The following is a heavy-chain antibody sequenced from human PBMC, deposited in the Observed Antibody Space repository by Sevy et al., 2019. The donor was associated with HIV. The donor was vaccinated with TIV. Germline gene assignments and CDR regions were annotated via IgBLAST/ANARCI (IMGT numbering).Heavy chain of an antibody. CDR3: AGENAWGRGYS. V-gene: IGHV4-59*08. CDR2: IYYNGHI. D-gene: IGHD1-26*01. Sequence: QSQTLSLTCTVSGGSITSLYWNWIRQPPGKGLEWIANIYYNGHINYNPSLKGRVTLSLDTSKNQFSLRLSSVTAADTAMYYCAGENAWGRGYSWGQGTLVTVSS. J-gene: IGHJ4*02. CDR1: GGSITSLY.